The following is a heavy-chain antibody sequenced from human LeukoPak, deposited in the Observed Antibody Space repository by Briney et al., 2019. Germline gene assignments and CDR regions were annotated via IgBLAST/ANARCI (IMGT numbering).Heavy chain of an antibody. CDR2: IHYTVAT. D-gene: IGHD3-3*01. V-gene: IGHV4-34*01. CDR3: ARDRGPVFGGYNWFDP. CDR1: AGSITGYY. J-gene: IGHJ5*02. Sequence: SETLSLTWAVYAGSITGYYCSWIRQTPRRWLGWVGEIHYTVATSYNPSLKSGVTISVDASKHQFSLKLSFVTAADTAVYYCARDRGPVFGGYNWFDPWGQGTLVSVSS.